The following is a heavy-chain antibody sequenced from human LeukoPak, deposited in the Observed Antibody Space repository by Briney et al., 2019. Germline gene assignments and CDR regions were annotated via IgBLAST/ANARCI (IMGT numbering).Heavy chain of an antibody. J-gene: IGHJ6*02. CDR2: ISDGGVTT. CDR1: GFTSIAYA. V-gene: IGHV3-23*01. CDR3: ARNQQLGGHSYYYYGMDV. D-gene: IGHD3-16*01. Sequence: GGSLRLSCVGSGFTSIAYALTWARQAPGKGLEWVSGISDGGVTTYYADSVKGRFTISRDNSKNTLYLQMNSLRADDTAIYYCARNQQLGGHSYYYYGMDVWGQGTTVTVSS.